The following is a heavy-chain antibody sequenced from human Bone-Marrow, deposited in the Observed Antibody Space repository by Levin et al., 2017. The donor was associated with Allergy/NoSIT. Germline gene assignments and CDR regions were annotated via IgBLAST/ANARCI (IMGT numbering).Heavy chain of an antibody. Sequence: GGSLRLSCAASGFTFSNYNIHWVRQAPGKGLEWVAVISNDGRNKYYPDSVKGRFTISRDNSENTLYLQMNSVTDEDTAIYYCARDRSGETCYGGFGLDVWGQGTTVTVSS. CDR3: ARDRSGETCYGGFGLDV. CDR1: GFTFSNYN. CDR2: ISNDGRNK. V-gene: IGHV3-30*04. J-gene: IGHJ6*02. D-gene: IGHD2-15*01.